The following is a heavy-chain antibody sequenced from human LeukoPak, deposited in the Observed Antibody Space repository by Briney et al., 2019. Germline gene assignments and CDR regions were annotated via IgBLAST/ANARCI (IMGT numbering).Heavy chain of an antibody. CDR3: PRGTSFDD. CDR1: GGSISSYY. J-gene: IGHJ4*02. CDR2: IYYSGST. V-gene: IGHV4-59*12. Sequence: SETLSLTCAVSGGSISSYYWSWIRQPPGKGLEWVGDIYYSGSTNYNPSLKSRVTISVDTSNNQFSLKLSSVTAADTAVYYCPRGTSFDDWGQGTLVTVSS.